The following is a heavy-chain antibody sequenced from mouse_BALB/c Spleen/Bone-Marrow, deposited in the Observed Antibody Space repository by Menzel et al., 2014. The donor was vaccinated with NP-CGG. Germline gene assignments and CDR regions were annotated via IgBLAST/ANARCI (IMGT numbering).Heavy chain of an antibody. CDR2: ISSGGTYT. V-gene: IGHV5-9-4*01. J-gene: IGHJ2*01. CDR1: GFTFSYYA. D-gene: IGHD3-1*01. Sequence: EVKLMESGGGLVKPGGSLKLSCAASGFTFSYYAMSWVRQSPEKRLEWVAEISSGGTYTYYPDTVTGRFTISRDNAKNTLYLEMSSLRSEDTAMYYCVRDSSGYFDYWSQGTTLTVSS. CDR3: VRDSSGYFDY.